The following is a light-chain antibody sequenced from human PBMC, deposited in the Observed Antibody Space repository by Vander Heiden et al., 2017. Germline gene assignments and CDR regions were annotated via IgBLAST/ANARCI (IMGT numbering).Light chain of an antibody. Sequence: EIVMTQSPATLSVSPRERATLSCRASQSVSSNLAWYQQKPGQAPRLLIYGASTRATGIPARFSGSGSGTEFTLTISSLQSEDFAVYYCQQYNNWLPLTFGGGTKVEIK. CDR3: QQYNNWLPLT. V-gene: IGKV3D-15*01. J-gene: IGKJ4*01. CDR1: QSVSSN. CDR2: GAS.